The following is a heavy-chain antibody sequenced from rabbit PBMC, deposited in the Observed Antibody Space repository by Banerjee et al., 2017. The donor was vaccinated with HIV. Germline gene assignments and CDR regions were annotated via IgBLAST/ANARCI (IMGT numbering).Heavy chain of an antibody. D-gene: IGHD5-1*01. J-gene: IGHJ4*01. CDR2: IYAGSTGST. V-gene: IGHV1S45*01. CDR1: GFSFSSSYW. Sequence: QEQLEESGGDLVKPEGSLTLTCTASGFSFSSSYWICWVRQAPGKGLEWIACIYAGSTGSTYYASWAKGRFTISRSTSLNTVDLKVTSLTAADTATYFCARDPGAFGDLPLWGQGTLVTVS. CDR3: ARDPGAFGDLPL.